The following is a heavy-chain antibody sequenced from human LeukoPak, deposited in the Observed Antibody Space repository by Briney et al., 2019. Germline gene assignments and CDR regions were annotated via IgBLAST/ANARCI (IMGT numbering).Heavy chain of an antibody. Sequence: SVKVSCKASGGTFSSYAISWVRQAPGQGLEWMGGIIPIFGTTNYAQKFQGRVTITTDESTSTAYMELSSLRSEDTAVYYCARADTDYGGNSYYFDYWGQGTLVTVSS. J-gene: IGHJ4*02. V-gene: IGHV1-69*05. CDR1: GGTFSSYA. CDR3: ARADTDYGGNSYYFDY. CDR2: IIPIFGTT. D-gene: IGHD4-23*01.